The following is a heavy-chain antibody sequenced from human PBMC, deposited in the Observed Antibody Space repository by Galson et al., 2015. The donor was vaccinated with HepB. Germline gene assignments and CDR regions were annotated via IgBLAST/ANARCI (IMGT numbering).Heavy chain of an antibody. J-gene: IGHJ6*02. V-gene: IGHV3-30-3*01. CDR2: ISYDGSNK. CDR3: ARVGSPASWGSYGMDV. Sequence: SLRLSCAASGFTFSSYAMHWVRQAPGKGLEWVAVISYDGSNKYYADSVKGRFTISRDNSKNTLYLQMNSLRAEDTAVYYCARVGSPASWGSYGMDVWGQGTTVTVSS. CDR1: GFTFSSYA. D-gene: IGHD3-16*01.